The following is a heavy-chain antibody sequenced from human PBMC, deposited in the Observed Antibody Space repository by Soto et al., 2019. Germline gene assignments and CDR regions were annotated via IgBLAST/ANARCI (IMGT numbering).Heavy chain of an antibody. CDR2: ISGTADNT. V-gene: IGHV3-23*01. J-gene: IGHJ6*02. D-gene: IGHD2-21*02. CDR3: AREVTPGFSGMDV. CDR1: GFTFSSYA. Sequence: EVQLLESGGGLVQPGGSLRLSCAASGFTFSSYAMSWVRQAPGKGLEWVSVISGTADNTYYADSVKGRFTISRDNSKNTLYLQMNSLRAEDTAVYYCAREVTPGFSGMDVWGQGTTVTVSS.